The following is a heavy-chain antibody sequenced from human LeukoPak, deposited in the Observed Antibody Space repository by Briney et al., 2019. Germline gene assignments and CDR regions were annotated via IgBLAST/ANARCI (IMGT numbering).Heavy chain of an antibody. V-gene: IGHV3-21*01. CDR3: ARDTDQYCGRDCYVDY. J-gene: IGHJ4*02. CDR2: ISSSSSYI. CDR1: GFTLSSHS. Sequence: GGSLRLSCAGSGFTLSSHSMNWVRQAPGKGLEGVSSISSSSSYIYYADSVKGRFTISRDNAMNSLYLQMNSLRAEDTAVYYCARDTDQYCGRDCYVDYWGQGTLVTVSS. D-gene: IGHD2-21*02.